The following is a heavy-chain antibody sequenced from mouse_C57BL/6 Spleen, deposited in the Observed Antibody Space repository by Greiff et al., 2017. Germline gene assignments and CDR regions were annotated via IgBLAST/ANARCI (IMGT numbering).Heavy chain of an antibody. D-gene: IGHD2-3*01. CDR2: IYPGSGST. V-gene: IGHV1-55*01. Sequence: QVQLKESGAELVKPGASVKMSCKASGYTFTSYWITWVKQRPGQGLEWIGDIYPGSGSTNYNEKFKSKATLTVDTSSSTAYMQLSSLTSEDSAVYYCARSDGHFMDYWGQGTSVTVSS. CDR3: ARSDGHFMDY. J-gene: IGHJ4*01. CDR1: GYTFTSYW.